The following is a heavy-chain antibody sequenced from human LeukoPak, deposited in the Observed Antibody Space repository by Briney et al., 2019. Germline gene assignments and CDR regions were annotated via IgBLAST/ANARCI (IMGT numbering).Heavy chain of an antibody. D-gene: IGHD4-17*01. J-gene: IGHJ4*02. CDR1: GYTLTELS. Sequence: ASVKVSCKVSGYTLTELSMHWVRQAPGKGLEWMGGFDPEDGETIYAQKFQGRVTMTEDTSTDTAYMELSSLRSEDTAVYYCATRLSHDYGDYGIFDYWGQGTLVTVSS. V-gene: IGHV1-24*01. CDR3: ATRLSHDYGDYGIFDY. CDR2: FDPEDGET.